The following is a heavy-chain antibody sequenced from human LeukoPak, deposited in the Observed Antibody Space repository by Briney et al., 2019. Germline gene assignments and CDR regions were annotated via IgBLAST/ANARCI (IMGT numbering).Heavy chain of an antibody. CDR2: IYHSGST. Sequence: SETLSLTCTVSGGSISSSSYYWGWIRQPPGKGLEWIGSIYHSGSTYYNPSLKSQVTISVDTSKNQFSLKLSSVTAADTAVYYCARESIAARKGFDYWGQGTLVTVSS. V-gene: IGHV4-39*07. CDR3: ARESIAARKGFDY. J-gene: IGHJ4*02. CDR1: GGSISSSSYY. D-gene: IGHD6-6*01.